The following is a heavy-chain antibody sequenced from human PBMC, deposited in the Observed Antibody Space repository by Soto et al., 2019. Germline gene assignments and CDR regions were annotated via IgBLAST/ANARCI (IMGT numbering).Heavy chain of an antibody. V-gene: IGHV4-31*02. CDR3: ASAYYYVSGSHPYFFYGIAF. Sequence: GKGLEWIGDIYYSGSTYYNPSLKSRVTVSVDTSKNQFSLKLSSVTAADTAVYYCASAYYYVSGSHPYFFYGIAFCGQGTTVPVSS. D-gene: IGHD3-10*01. J-gene: IGHJ6*02. CDR2: IYYSGST.